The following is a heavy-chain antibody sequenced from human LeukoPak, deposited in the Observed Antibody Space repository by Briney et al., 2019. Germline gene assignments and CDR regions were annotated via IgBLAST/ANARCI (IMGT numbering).Heavy chain of an antibody. J-gene: IGHJ4*02. Sequence: GGSLRLSCAASGFTFSSYPMNWVRQAPGKGLEWVSFISGSYSTTYYADSVKGRFTISRNNDKNSLYLQMNSLRAEDTAVYYCARRFDSWGKGTLVTVSS. V-gene: IGHV3-48*01. CDR2: ISGSYSTT. CDR1: GFTFSSYP. CDR3: ARRFDS.